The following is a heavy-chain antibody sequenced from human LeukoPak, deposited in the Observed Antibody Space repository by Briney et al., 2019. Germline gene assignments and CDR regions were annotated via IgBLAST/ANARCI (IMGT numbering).Heavy chain of an antibody. D-gene: IGHD3-10*01. CDR2: ISYDGSNK. CDR3: AKQPDYGSGSY. V-gene: IGHV3-30*18. J-gene: IGHJ4*02. Sequence: GGSLRLSCAASGFTFSSYGMHWVRQAPGKGLEWVAVISYDGSNKYYADSVKGRFTISRDNSKNTLYLQMISLRAEDTAVYYCAKQPDYGSGSYWGQGTLVTVSS. CDR1: GFTFSSYG.